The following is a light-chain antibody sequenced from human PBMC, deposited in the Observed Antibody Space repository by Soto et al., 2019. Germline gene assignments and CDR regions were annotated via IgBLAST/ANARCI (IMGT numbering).Light chain of an antibody. CDR1: SSDVGGYNY. J-gene: IGLJ2*01. CDR3: SSYTRNNTVV. V-gene: IGLV2-14*01. CDR2: EVS. Sequence: QSALTQPASVSGSPGQSITISCTGSSSDVGGYNYVSWYQQHPGKAPKLMIYEVSHRPSGVSNRFSGSESGNTASLTISGLQAEDEADYYCSSYTRNNTVVFGGGTQLTVL.